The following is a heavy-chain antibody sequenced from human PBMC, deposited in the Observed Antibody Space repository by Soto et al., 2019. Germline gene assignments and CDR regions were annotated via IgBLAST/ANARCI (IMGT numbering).Heavy chain of an antibody. CDR2: ISYDGSNK. CDR3: ARGGFGVVQGGFDP. D-gene: IGHD3-3*01. V-gene: IGHV3-30-3*01. Sequence: GGSLRLSCAASGFTFSSYAMHWVRQAPGKGLEWVAVISYDGSNKYYADSVKGRFTISRDNSKNTLYLQMNSLRAEDTAVYYCARGGFGVVQGGFDPWGQGTLVTVSS. CDR1: GFTFSSYA. J-gene: IGHJ5*02.